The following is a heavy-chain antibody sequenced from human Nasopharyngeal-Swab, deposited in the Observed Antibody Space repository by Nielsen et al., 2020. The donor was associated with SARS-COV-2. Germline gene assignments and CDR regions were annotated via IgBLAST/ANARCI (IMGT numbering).Heavy chain of an antibody. D-gene: IGHD3-10*01. V-gene: IGHV3-7*04. CDR1: GFTFRDYW. J-gene: IGHJ4*02. Sequence: GGSLRLSCVASGFTFRDYWMSWVRQAPAKGLEGVASIKHDGSEKNYVDSVKGRFTISRDNAKNPLFLQMDSLRTEDTAFYYCARVGGRTSPMGSWGQGTLVTVSS. CDR2: IKHDGSEK. CDR3: ARVGGRTSPMGS.